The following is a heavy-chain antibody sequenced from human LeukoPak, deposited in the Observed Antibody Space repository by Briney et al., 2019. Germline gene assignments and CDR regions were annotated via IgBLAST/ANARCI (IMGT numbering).Heavy chain of an antibody. Sequence: PGGSLRLSCAASGFTFSSYWMHWVRQAPGKGLVWVSRINSDGSSTSYADSVKGRFTISGDNAKNTLFLQMNSLRADDTAVYYCASALGGQGGHWGQGTLVTVSS. V-gene: IGHV3-74*01. CDR3: ASALGGQGGH. D-gene: IGHD1-26*01. J-gene: IGHJ4*02. CDR1: GFTFSSYW. CDR2: INSDGSST.